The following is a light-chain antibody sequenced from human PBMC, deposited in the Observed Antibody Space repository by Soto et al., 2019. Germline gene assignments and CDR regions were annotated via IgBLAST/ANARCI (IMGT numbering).Light chain of an antibody. J-gene: IGLJ2*01. Sequence: QSVLTQPASVSGSPGQSITISCTGTSSDVGSYNLVSWYQQHPGKAPKLMIYEVSKRPSGVSNRFSGSKSGNTASLTISGLQVEDEADYYCCSYAGSSTVEFGGGTQLTVL. V-gene: IGLV2-23*02. CDR3: CSYAGSSTVE. CDR1: SSDVGSYNL. CDR2: EVS.